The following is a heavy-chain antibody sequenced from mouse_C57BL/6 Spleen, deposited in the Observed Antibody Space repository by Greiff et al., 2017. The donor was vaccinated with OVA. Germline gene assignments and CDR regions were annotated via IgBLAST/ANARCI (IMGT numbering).Heavy chain of an antibody. CDR3: PLPYYYGSSWFAY. CDR2: IRLKSDNYAT. V-gene: IGHV6-3*01. CDR1: GFTFSNYW. J-gene: IGHJ3*01. Sequence: EVKVEESGGGLVQPGGSMKLSCVASGFTFSNYWMNWVRQSPEKGLEWVAQIRLKSDNYATHYAESVKGRFTISRDDSKSSVYLQMNNLRAEDTGIYYCPLPYYYGSSWFAYWGQGTLVTVSA. D-gene: IGHD1-1*01.